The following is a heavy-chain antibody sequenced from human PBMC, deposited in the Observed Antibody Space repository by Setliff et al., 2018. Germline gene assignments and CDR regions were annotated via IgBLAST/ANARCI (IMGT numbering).Heavy chain of an antibody. CDR3: ARSTYGGAAAAYYFDY. Sequence: SETLSLTCTVSGYSIRSGYYWGWIRQSPGKGLEWLGSINQTGSTYYNPSLKSRVTISVDTSKNQFSLKLSSVTAADTAVYYCARSTYGGAAAAYYFDYWGQGTLVTVSS. D-gene: IGHD6-13*01. CDR2: INQTGST. V-gene: IGHV4-38-2*02. CDR1: GYSIRSGYY. J-gene: IGHJ4*02.